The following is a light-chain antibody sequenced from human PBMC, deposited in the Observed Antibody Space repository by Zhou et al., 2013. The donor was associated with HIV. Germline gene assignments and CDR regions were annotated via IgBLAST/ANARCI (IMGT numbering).Light chain of an antibody. Sequence: DIQMTQSPSSLSASVGDRVTITCRAGQSISNYLNWYQQKPGKAPKLLIYAASSLQSGVPSRFSGSGSGTDFTLTISSLQPEDFATYYCQQGYSTPTFGQGTKLEIK. V-gene: IGKV1-39*01. CDR2: AAS. J-gene: IGKJ2*01. CDR3: QQGYSTPT. CDR1: QSISNY.